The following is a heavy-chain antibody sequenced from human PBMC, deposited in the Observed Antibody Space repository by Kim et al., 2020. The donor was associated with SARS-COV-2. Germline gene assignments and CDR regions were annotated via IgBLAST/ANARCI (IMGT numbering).Heavy chain of an antibody. D-gene: IGHD3-22*01. Sequence: GGSLRLSCAASGFTFSSYAMSWVRQAPGKGLEWVSAISGSGDSTSYVDSAKGRLTISRDNSKNTLYLQMNSPRAADTAVYYCAKDEGNYYASTDYYYVAFDVWGQGTMVTVSS. V-gene: IGHV3-23*01. CDR3: AKDEGNYYASTDYYYVAFDV. CDR1: GFTFSSYA. CDR2: ISGSGDST. J-gene: IGHJ3*01.